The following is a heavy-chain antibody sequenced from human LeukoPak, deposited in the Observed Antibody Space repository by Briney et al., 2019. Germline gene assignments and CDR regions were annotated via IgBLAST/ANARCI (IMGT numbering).Heavy chain of an antibody. CDR3: ARAWALSGSYNAFDI. J-gene: IGHJ3*02. CDR2: IYTSGST. D-gene: IGHD1-26*01. CDR1: GGSISSGSYY. V-gene: IGHV4-61*02. Sequence: SETLSLTCTVSGGSISSGSYYWSWIRQPAGKGLEWIGRIYTSGSTNYNPSLKSRVTISVDTSKNQFSLKLSSVTAADTAVYYCARAWALSGSYNAFDIWGQGTMVTVSS.